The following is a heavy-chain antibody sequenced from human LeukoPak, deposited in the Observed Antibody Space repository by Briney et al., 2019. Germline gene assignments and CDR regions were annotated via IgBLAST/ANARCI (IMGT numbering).Heavy chain of an antibody. D-gene: IGHD6-19*01. CDR3: ATKQWLAPPPDS. J-gene: IGHJ4*02. CDR2: INTDGTVT. CDR1: GFTFSKYW. V-gene: IGHV3-74*01. Sequence: PGGTLTLSYAASGFTFSKYWMLWVRQAPAKGLESASRINTDGTVTTHAYSVKGRFTVSRDNADNTMFLQMNSVRDEDTAVYYCATKQWLAPPPDSWGQGTPVTVSS.